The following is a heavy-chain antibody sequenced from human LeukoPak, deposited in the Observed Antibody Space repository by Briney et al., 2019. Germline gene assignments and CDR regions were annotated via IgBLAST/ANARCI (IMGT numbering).Heavy chain of an antibody. CDR1: GYTFTSYA. J-gene: IGHJ5*02. CDR3: ARGHFDWLPTPNWFDP. D-gene: IGHD3-9*01. Sequence: ASVKVSCKASGYTFTSYAMHWVRQAPGQRLEWMGWINAGNGNTKYSQKFQGRVTITRDTSASTAYMELSSLRSEDTAVYYCARGHFDWLPTPNWFDPWGQGTLVTVSS. CDR2: INAGNGNT. V-gene: IGHV1-3*01.